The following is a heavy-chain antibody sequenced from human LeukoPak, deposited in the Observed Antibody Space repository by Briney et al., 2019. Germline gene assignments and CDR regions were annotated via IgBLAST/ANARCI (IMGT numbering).Heavy chain of an antibody. CDR2: IRYDGSNK. Sequence: GGSLRLSCAASGFTFSSYGMHWVRQAPGKGLEWVAFIRYDGSNKYYADSVKGRFTISRDNSKNTLYLQMNSLRAEDTAVYYCAKVAREFMGAFDIWGRGTMVTVSS. CDR1: GFTFSSYG. V-gene: IGHV3-30*02. CDR3: AKVAREFMGAFDI. D-gene: IGHD3-10*01. J-gene: IGHJ3*02.